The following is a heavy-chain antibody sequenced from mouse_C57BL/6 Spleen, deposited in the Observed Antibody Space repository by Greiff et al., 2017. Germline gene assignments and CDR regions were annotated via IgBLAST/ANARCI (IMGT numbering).Heavy chain of an antibody. CDR3: ARAPRIITTVGYFDD. J-gene: IGHJ2*01. V-gene: IGHV5-4*03. D-gene: IGHD1-1*01. Sequence: EVKLVESGGGLVKPGGSLKLSCAASGFTFSSYAMSWVRQTPEKRLEWVATISDGGSYTYYPDNVKGRFTISRDNAKNNLYLQMSHLKSEDTAMYYCARAPRIITTVGYFDDWGQGTTRTVSS. CDR1: GFTFSSYA. CDR2: ISDGGSYT.